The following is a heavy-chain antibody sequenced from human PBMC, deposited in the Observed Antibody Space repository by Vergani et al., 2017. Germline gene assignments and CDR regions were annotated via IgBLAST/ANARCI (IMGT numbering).Heavy chain of an antibody. CDR3: ARVGTSSSRDYFDY. CDR1: GYTFTDYF. V-gene: IGHV1-2*02. CDR2: INPNSGGT. Sequence: QVHLVQSGAEVKKPGASVTVSCKASGYTFTDYFMPWVRQAPAQGLEWMGWINPNSGGTNYAQKFQGRVTMTRDTSISTAYRDLSNLRSDDTAVYYCARVGTSSSRDYFDYWGQGALVTVSS. J-gene: IGHJ4*02. D-gene: IGHD2-2*01.